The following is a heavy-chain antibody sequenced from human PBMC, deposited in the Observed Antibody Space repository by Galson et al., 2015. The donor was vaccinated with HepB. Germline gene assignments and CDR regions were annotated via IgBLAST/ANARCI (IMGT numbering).Heavy chain of an antibody. CDR2: ISGPYI. CDR3: ARDLGPSTAWFFDY. J-gene: IGHJ4*02. CDR1: GFTVSSNR. D-gene: IGHD3-16*01. Sequence: SLRLSCAVSGFTVSSNRINWVRQAPGKGLEWVASISGPYIYYADSVKGRFTISRDNAQNSLSLQMNSLRAEDTAVYYCARDLGPSTAWFFDYWGQGTLVAVSS. V-gene: IGHV3-21*01.